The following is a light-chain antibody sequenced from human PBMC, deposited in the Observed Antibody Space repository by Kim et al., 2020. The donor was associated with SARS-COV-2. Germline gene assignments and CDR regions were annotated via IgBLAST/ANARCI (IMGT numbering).Light chain of an antibody. J-gene: IGLJ1*01. V-gene: IGLV3-19*01. CDR1: SLRSYY. CDR3: NTRDSSGNHYV. CDR2: DKN. Sequence: SSELTQDPAVSVALGQTVRITCQGDSLRSYYASWYQQKPGQAPVLVISDKNKRPSGIPDRFSASTSGNTASLTIPGAQAEAEPDYYCNTRDSSGNHYVFG.